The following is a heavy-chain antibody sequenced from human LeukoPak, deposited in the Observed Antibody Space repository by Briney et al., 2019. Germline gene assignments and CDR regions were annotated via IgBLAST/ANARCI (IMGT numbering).Heavy chain of an antibody. V-gene: IGHV3-30-3*01. CDR1: GSTFSGYA. CDR3: ARDVDTAMTFDY. CDR2: ISYDGSNK. J-gene: IGHJ4*02. D-gene: IGHD5-18*01. Sequence: GGSLRLSCAASGSTFSGYAMHWVRQAPGKGLEWVAVISYDGSNKYYADSVKGRFTISRDNSKNTLYLQMNSLRAEDTAVYYCARDVDTAMTFDYWGQGTLVTVSS.